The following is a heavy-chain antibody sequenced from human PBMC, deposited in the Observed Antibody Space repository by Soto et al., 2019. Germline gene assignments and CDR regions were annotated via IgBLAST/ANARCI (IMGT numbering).Heavy chain of an antibody. J-gene: IGHJ5*02. Sequence: GGSLRLSCAASGFTFSSYAMSWVRQAPGKGLEWVSAISGSGGSTYYADSVKGRFTISRDNSKNTLYLQMNSLRAEDTAVYYCAKDRNWNYESANLGFDPWGQGTLVTVSS. CDR3: AKDRNWNYESANLGFDP. V-gene: IGHV3-23*01. CDR2: ISGSGGST. D-gene: IGHD1-7*01. CDR1: GFTFSSYA.